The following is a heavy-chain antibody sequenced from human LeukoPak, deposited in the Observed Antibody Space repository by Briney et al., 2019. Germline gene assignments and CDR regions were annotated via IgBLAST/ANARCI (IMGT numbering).Heavy chain of an antibody. CDR3: ARSPPASPFDY. CDR1: GFTVSRNY. J-gene: IGHJ4*02. D-gene: IGHD2-2*01. V-gene: IGHV3-53*01. Sequence: GGSLRLSCAASGFTVSRNYMSWVRQAPGKGLEWVSIIYSGGDTYYGDSVKGRFTISRDISKNTLYLQMNNLRAEGTAFYYCARSPPASPFDYWGQGTLVTVSS. CDR2: IYSGGDT.